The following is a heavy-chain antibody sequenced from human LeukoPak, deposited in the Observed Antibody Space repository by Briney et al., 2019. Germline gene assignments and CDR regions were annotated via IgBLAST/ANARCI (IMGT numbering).Heavy chain of an antibody. CDR1: GFSFNNYA. Sequence: GGSLRLSCVASGFSFNNYAMNWVRQAPGKGLEWVSLIIGSSGSTFYADSVKGRFTISRDNAKSTLYLQMNSLRAEDTAVYYCARTTVVGATPFDYWGQGTLVTVSS. J-gene: IGHJ4*02. D-gene: IGHD1-26*01. CDR2: IIGSSGST. CDR3: ARTTVVGATPFDY. V-gene: IGHV3-23*01.